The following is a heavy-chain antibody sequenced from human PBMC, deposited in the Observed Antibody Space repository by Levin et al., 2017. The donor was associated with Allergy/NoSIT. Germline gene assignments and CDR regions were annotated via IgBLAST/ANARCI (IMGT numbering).Heavy chain of an antibody. D-gene: IGHD3-16*02. CDR1: GFTFSSYS. V-gene: IGHV3-21*01. J-gene: IGHJ4*02. Sequence: GGSLRLSCAASGFTFSSYSMNWVRQAPGKGLEWVSSISSSSSYIYYADSVKGRFTISRDNAKNSLYLQMNSLRAEDTAVYYCASVARLGELSLIDYWGQGTLVTVSS. CDR2: ISSSSSYI. CDR3: ASVARLGELSLIDY.